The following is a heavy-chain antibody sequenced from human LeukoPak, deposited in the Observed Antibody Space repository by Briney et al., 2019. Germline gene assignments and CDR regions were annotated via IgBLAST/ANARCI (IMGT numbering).Heavy chain of an antibody. Sequence: SETLSLTCTVSGGSISSSSYYWGWIRQPPGKGLGWIGSIYYSGSTYYSPSLKSRVTISVDTSKNQFSLKLSSVTAADTAVYYCASGHYDSSGYLDYWGQGTLVTVSS. CDR3: ASGHYDSSGYLDY. V-gene: IGHV4-39*01. CDR1: GGSISSSSYY. D-gene: IGHD3-22*01. CDR2: IYYSGST. J-gene: IGHJ4*02.